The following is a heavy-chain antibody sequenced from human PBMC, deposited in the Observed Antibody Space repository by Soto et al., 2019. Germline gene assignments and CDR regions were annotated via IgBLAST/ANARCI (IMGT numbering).Heavy chain of an antibody. J-gene: IGHJ2*01. Sequence: EVQLVESGGGLVQPGRSLRLSCAASGFTFDDYAMHWVRQAPGKGLEWVSGISWNSGSIGYADSVKGRFTISRDNAKNSLYLQMNSLRAEDTALYYCAKETMGERGRYFDLWGRGTLVTVSS. D-gene: IGHD3-16*01. CDR2: ISWNSGSI. V-gene: IGHV3-9*01. CDR3: AKETMGERGRYFDL. CDR1: GFTFDDYA.